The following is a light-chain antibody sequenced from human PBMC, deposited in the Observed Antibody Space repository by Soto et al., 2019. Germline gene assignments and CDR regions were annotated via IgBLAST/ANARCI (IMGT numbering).Light chain of an antibody. V-gene: IGLV2-14*01. J-gene: IGLJ1*01. CDR2: DIT. CDR1: SSDVGAYIF. Sequence: QSALTQPASVSGSPGQSITISCTGTSSDVGAYIFVSWYQQYPGKAPKLMIYDITNRPSGVSNQFSGSKAGNTASLTISGLQAEDEADYYCVSFTTSKSYVFGTGTKVTVL. CDR3: VSFTTSKSYV.